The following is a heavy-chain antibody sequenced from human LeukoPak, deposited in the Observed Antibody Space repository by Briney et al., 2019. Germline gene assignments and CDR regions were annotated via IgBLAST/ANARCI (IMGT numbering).Heavy chain of an antibody. CDR1: GFTFSGSD. CDR2: IRSKDNSDAT. J-gene: IGHJ2*01. Sequence: QSGGTLRLSCAASGFTFSGSDMHWVRQASGKGLEWVGRIRSKDNSDATEYAASVKGRFTISRDDSKNTAYLQMNSLKAEDTAVYYCTRHGDLGDGYFDLWGRGTLVTVSS. V-gene: IGHV3-73*01. CDR3: TRHGDLGDGYFDL. D-gene: IGHD2-21*02.